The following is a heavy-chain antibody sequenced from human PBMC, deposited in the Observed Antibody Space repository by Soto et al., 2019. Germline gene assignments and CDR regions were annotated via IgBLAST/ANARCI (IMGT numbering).Heavy chain of an antibody. J-gene: IGHJ2*01. Sequence: QVQLVQSGAEVKKPGSSVKVSCKASGGTFSSYAISWVRQAPGQGLEWMGGIIPIFGTANYAQKFQGRVKINADESTSTAYMELSSLRSEDTAVYYCERVKRIAVAGAAKPHWYLDLCGRGTLVNVS. CDR2: IIPIFGTA. V-gene: IGHV1-69*01. D-gene: IGHD6-19*01. CDR3: ERVKRIAVAGAAKPHWYLDL. CDR1: GGTFSSYA.